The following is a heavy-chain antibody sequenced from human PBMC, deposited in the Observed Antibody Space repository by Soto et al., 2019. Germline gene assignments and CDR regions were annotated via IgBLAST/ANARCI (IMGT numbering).Heavy chain of an antibody. CDR2: ISSSSSYI. Sequence: GGSLRLSCAASGFTFSSYSMNWVRQAPGKGLEWVSSISSSSSYIYYADSVKGRFTISRDNAKNSLYLQMNSLRAEDTAVYYCARGHLWFGELSSGMDVWGQGTTVTVSS. V-gene: IGHV3-21*01. J-gene: IGHJ6*02. CDR3: ARGHLWFGELSSGMDV. CDR1: GFTFSSYS. D-gene: IGHD3-10*01.